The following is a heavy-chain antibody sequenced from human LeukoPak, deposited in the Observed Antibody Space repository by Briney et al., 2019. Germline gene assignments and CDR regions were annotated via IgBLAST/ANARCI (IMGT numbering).Heavy chain of an antibody. CDR2: INPNSGGT. Sequence: ASVTVSCKASGYTFTGYYMHWVRQAPGQGLEWMGWINPNSGGTNYAQTFQGRVTMTRDTSISTAYMELSRLRSDDTAVYYCARVGSPGPLLWFGEFHLFDYWGQGTLVTVSS. J-gene: IGHJ4*02. V-gene: IGHV1-2*02. CDR1: GYTFTGYY. D-gene: IGHD3-10*01. CDR3: ARVGSPGPLLWFGEFHLFDY.